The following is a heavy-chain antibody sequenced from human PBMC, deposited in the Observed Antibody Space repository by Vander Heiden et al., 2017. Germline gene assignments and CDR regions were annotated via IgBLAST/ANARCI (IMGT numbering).Heavy chain of an antibody. J-gene: IGHJ3*02. V-gene: IGHV4-59*08. CDR2: IYYSGST. CDR1: GGSISSYY. Sequence: QVQLQESGPGLVKPSETLSLTCTVSGGSISSYYWSWIRQPPGKGLEWIGYIYYSGSTNYNPSLKSRVTISVDTSKNQFSLKLSSVTAADTAVYYCARTASYGGNSRGAFDIWGQGTMVTVSS. D-gene: IGHD4-17*01. CDR3: ARTASYGGNSRGAFDI.